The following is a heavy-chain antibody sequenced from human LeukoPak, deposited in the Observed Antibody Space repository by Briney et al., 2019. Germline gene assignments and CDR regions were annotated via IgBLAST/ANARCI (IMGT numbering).Heavy chain of an antibody. CDR1: GFTFSSYW. Sequence: GGSLRLSCAASGFTFSSYWMSWVRQAPGKGLEWVANIKQDGSEKYYVDSVKGRFTISRDNAKNSLYLQMNSLRAEDTAVYYCARDFGGDYGSYYYYYYMDVWGKGTTVTVSS. CDR3: ARDFGGDYGSYYYYYYMDV. J-gene: IGHJ6*03. CDR2: IKQDGSEK. D-gene: IGHD4-17*01. V-gene: IGHV3-7*01.